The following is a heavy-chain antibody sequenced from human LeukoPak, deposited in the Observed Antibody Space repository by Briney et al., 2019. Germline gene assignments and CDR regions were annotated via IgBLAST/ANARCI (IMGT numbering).Heavy chain of an antibody. J-gene: IGHJ4*02. D-gene: IGHD3-22*01. V-gene: IGHV1-69*04. Sequence: ASVKVSCKASGGTFSSYAISWVRQAPGQGLEWMGRIIPILGIANYAQKFQGRVTITADKSTSTAYMELSSLRSEDTAVYYCARAHYYDSSGYYYWGQGTLVTVSS. CDR2: IIPILGIA. CDR3: ARAHYYDSSGYYY. CDR1: GGTFSSYA.